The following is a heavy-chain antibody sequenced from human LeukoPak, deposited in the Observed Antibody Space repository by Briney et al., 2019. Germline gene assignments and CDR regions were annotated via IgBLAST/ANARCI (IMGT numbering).Heavy chain of an antibody. J-gene: IGHJ6*03. D-gene: IGHD6-13*01. CDR2: IYTSGST. CDR1: GGSISSGSYY. V-gene: IGHV4-61*02. Sequence: KPSQTLSLTCTVSGGSISSGSYYWSWIRQPAGKGLEWIGRIYTSGSTNYNPSLKSRVTISVDTSKNQFSLKLSSVTAADTAVYYCARVRIAANYYYYYMDVWGKGTTVTVSS. CDR3: ARVRIAANYYYYYMDV.